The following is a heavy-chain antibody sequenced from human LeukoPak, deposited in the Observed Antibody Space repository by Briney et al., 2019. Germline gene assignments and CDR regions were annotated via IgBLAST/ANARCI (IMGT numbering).Heavy chain of an antibody. CDR1: GGSISSYY. CDR2: IYYSGST. V-gene: IGHV4-59*01. Sequence: SETLSLTCTVSGGSISSYYWSWIRQPPGKGLEWIGYIYYSGSTNYNPSLKSRVTISVDTSKNQFSLELSSVTAADTAVYYCARNNKLLWFGELLPWGQGTLVTVSS. J-gene: IGHJ4*02. CDR3: ARNNKLLWFGELLP. D-gene: IGHD3-10*01.